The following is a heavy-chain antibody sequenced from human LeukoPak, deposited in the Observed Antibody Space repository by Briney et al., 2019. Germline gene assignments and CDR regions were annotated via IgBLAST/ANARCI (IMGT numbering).Heavy chain of an antibody. J-gene: IGHJ4*02. Sequence: ASVTVSCKVSGYTLTELSMHWVRQAPGKGREGMGGFDPEDGETIYAQTFQGRVTMTEDTSTDTAYMELSSLRSEDTAVYYCATIEGSYYDSSGYLLTPQLSNYWGQGTLVTVSS. V-gene: IGHV1-24*01. D-gene: IGHD3-22*01. CDR2: FDPEDGET. CDR1: GYTLTELS. CDR3: ATIEGSYYDSSGYLLTPQLSNY.